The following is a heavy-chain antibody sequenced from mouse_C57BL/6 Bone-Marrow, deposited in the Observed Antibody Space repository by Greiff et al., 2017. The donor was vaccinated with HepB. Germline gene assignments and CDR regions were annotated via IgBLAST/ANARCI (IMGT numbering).Heavy chain of an antibody. Sequence: QVQLQQPGAELVRPGSSVKLSCKASGYTFTSYWMHWVKQRPIQGLEWIGNIDPSDSETHYNQKFKDKATLTVDKSSSTAYMQLSSLTSEDSAVYFCARHEEGAGPFAYWGQGTLVTVSA. D-gene: IGHD3-3*01. J-gene: IGHJ3*01. CDR2: IDPSDSET. CDR1: GYTFTSYW. V-gene: IGHV1-52*01. CDR3: ARHEEGAGPFAY.